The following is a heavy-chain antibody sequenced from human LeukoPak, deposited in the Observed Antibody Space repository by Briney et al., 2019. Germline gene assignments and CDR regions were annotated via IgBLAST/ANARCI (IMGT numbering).Heavy chain of an antibody. CDR1: GFTFRDFD. CDR2: ISYDGSNE. J-gene: IGHJ4*02. D-gene: IGHD4-17*01. V-gene: IGHV3-30*18. CDR3: AKDDYGFDY. Sequence: GGSLRLSCAASGFTFRDFDMHWVRQAPGKGLEWVAVISYDGSNEYYADSVKGRFTISRDNSKNTVYLQMNSLRVEDTAVFYCAKDDYGFDYWGQGTLVTVSS.